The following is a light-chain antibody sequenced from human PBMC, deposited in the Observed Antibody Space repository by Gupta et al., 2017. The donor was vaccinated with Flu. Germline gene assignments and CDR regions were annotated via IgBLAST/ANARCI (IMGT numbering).Light chain of an antibody. CDR2: AAS. CDR3: QQSYSTPRT. Sequence: GDRVTITCRASQSISSYLNWYQQKPGKAPKLLIYAASSSQSGVPSRFSGSGSGTDFTLTISSLQPEDFATYYCQQSYSTPRTFGGGTKVEIK. V-gene: IGKV1-39*01. CDR1: QSISSY. J-gene: IGKJ4*01.